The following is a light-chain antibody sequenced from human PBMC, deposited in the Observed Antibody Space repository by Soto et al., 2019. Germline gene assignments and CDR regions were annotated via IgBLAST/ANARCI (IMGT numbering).Light chain of an antibody. CDR1: QTVIHNH. Sequence: EIVFTQSPDTLSLSPGERATLSCRASQTVIHNHLAWHQQKPGQTPRLLVYGASSRATGIPDRFSGSGSGTDFTLTISRLEPEDFAVYYCQQHGTSPITFGQGTKVDIK. CDR2: GAS. J-gene: IGKJ1*01. V-gene: IGKV3-20*01. CDR3: QQHGTSPIT.